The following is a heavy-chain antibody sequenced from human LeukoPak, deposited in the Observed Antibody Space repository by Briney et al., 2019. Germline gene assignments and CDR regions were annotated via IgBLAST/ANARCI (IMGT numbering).Heavy chain of an antibody. J-gene: IGHJ3*02. CDR2: ISYDGSNK. Sequence: GGSLRLSCAASGFTFNSYAMHWVRQAPGKGLEWVAVISYDGSNKYYADSVKGRFTISRDNSKNTLYLQMNSLRAEDTAVYYCARNTMIVVVHDAFDIWGQGTMVTVSS. CDR3: ARNTMIVVVHDAFDI. CDR1: GFTFNSYA. D-gene: IGHD3-22*01. V-gene: IGHV3-30-3*01.